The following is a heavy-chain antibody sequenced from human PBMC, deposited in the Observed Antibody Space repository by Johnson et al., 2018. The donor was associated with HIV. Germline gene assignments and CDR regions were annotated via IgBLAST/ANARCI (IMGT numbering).Heavy chain of an antibody. Sequence: QLVESGGGVVQPGRSLRLSCAASGFIVSTNYMTWVRQAPGKGLEWVSVIYSGGSTYYADSVKGRFTISRDNSKNTLYLQMNSLRAEDTAVYYCARVASGAFDIWGQGTMVTVSS. J-gene: IGHJ3*02. V-gene: IGHV3-66*01. CDR3: ARVASGAFDI. CDR2: IYSGGST. CDR1: GFIVSTNY. D-gene: IGHD3-3*01.